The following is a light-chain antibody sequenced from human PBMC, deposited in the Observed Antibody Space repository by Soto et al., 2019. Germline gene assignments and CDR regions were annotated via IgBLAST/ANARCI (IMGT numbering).Light chain of an antibody. CDR3: QQYNNWPRT. V-gene: IGKV3-15*01. Sequence: EIVMTQSPATLSVSPGERATLSCRVSQSVSSNITWYQQKPGQAPKLLIYGASTRATGIPARFSGSGSGTDFTLTISSLQSEDFAVYYCQQYNNWPRTFGQGTKVDIK. CDR1: QSVSSN. CDR2: GAS. J-gene: IGKJ1*01.